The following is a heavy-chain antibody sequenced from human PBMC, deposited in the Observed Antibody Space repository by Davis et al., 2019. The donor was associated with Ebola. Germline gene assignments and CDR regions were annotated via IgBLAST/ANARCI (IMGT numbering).Heavy chain of an antibody. CDR2: ISAYNGNT. J-gene: IGHJ5*02. Sequence: ASVKVSCKASGYTFTSYGISWVRQAPGQGLEWMGWISAYNGNTNYAQKLQGRVTMTTDTSTSTAYMELRSLRSDDTAVYYCARRGSDYDFWSGYGARTDNWFDPWGQGTLVAVSS. CDR3: ARRGSDYDFWSGYGARTDNWFDP. D-gene: IGHD3-3*01. CDR1: GYTFTSYG. V-gene: IGHV1-18*01.